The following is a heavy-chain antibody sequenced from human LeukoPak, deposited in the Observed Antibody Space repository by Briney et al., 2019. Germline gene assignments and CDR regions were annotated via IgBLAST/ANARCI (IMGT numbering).Heavy chain of an antibody. Sequence: SETLSLTFTVSGGSISSYYWSWIRQPPGKGLEWIGYIFHSGSTNYNPSLKSRVTISVDTSKNQFSLKLSSVTAADTAVYYCARRYYDSSGYYYFDYWGQGTLVTVSS. CDR1: GGSISSYY. J-gene: IGHJ4*02. D-gene: IGHD3-22*01. CDR3: ARRYYDSSGYYYFDY. V-gene: IGHV4-59*01. CDR2: IFHSGST.